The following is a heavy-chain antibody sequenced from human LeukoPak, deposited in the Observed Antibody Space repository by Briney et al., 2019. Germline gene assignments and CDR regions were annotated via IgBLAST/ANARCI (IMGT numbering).Heavy chain of an antibody. CDR3: ARENTGSYREFDY. D-gene: IGHD1-26*01. Sequence: SETLSLTCTVSGGSISSYYWSWIRQLAGKGLEWIGRIYSGGSTNYNPSLKSRVTMSVDSSNNQFSLKLSSVTAADTAVFYCARENTGSYREFDYWGQGTLVTVSS. CDR1: GGSISSYY. J-gene: IGHJ4*02. V-gene: IGHV4-4*07. CDR2: IYSGGST.